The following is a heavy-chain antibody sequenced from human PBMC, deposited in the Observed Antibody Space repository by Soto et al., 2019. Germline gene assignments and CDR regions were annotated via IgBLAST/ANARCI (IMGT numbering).Heavy chain of an antibody. CDR1: GGSFSGYY. Sequence: PSETLSLTCAVYGGSFSGYYWSWFRQPPGKGLEWIGEINHSGSTNYNPSLKSRVTISVDTSKNQFSLKLSSVTAADTAVYYCARAGGSSSWSGYFDYWGQGTLVT. J-gene: IGHJ4*02. D-gene: IGHD6-13*01. V-gene: IGHV4-34*01. CDR2: INHSGST. CDR3: ARAGGSSSWSGYFDY.